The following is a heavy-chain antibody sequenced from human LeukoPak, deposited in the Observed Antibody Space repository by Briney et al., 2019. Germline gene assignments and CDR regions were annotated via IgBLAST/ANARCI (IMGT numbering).Heavy chain of an antibody. CDR1: GYTFTSYG. CDR3: AREVQYQYCSGGSCYDDAFDI. V-gene: IGHV1-18*01. D-gene: IGHD2-15*01. Sequence: ASVKVSCKASGYTFTSYGISWVRQAPGQGLEWMGWISAYNGNTNYAQKLQGRVTMTTDTSTSKAYMELRSLRSDDTAVYYCAREVQYQYCSGGSCYDDAFDIWGQGTMVTVSS. J-gene: IGHJ3*02. CDR2: ISAYNGNT.